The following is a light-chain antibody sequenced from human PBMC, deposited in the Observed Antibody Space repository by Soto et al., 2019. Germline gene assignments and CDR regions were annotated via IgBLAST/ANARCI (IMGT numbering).Light chain of an antibody. CDR3: QLYKNVILT. V-gene: IGKV1-33*01. J-gene: IGKJ4*01. CDR1: EDVSDY. CDR2: DAS. Sequence: DIKMTQFPSSLSASVGDRVTLTCQASEDVSDYVNWYQQKPGRAPKLLIYDASKLETGVPSRFSGSGSGTDFNITISVLQPEDFATYYCQLYKNVILTFGGGTRVDI.